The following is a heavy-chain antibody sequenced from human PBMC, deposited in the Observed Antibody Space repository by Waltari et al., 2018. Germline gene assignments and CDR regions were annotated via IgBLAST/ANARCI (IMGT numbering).Heavy chain of an antibody. J-gene: IGHJ4*02. V-gene: IGHV4-39*01. Sequence: QLQLQESGPGLVKPSETLSLTCTVSGGSISSSSYYWGWIRQPPGKGMEWIGSIYYSGSTYYNPSLKSRVTISVDTSKNQFSLKLSSVTAADTAVYYCARHLGVKYCSSTSCYEDYFDYWGQGTLVTVSS. CDR3: ARHLGVKYCSSTSCYEDYFDY. CDR1: GGSISSSSYY. CDR2: IYYSGST. D-gene: IGHD2-2*01.